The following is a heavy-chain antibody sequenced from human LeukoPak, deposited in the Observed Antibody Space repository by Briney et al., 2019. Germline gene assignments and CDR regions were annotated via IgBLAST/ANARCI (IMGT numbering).Heavy chain of an antibody. D-gene: IGHD4-17*01. CDR3: ARRYGNYFDY. Sequence: GESLKISCKGSGYSLTNYWIGWVRQMPGKGLEWMGIIYVGDSKTTYSPSFQGQIILSVDKSISTAYLQWNTLGASDTAMYYCARRYGNYFDYWGQGTLVTVSS. V-gene: IGHV5-51*01. J-gene: IGHJ4*02. CDR1: GYSLTNYW. CDR2: IYVGDSKT.